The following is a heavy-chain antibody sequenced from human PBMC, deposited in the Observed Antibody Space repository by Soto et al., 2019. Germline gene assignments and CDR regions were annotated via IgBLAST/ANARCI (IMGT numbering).Heavy chain of an antibody. CDR2: IYYSGST. Sequence: SETLSLTCTVSGGSISSGNYYWSWIRQHPGKGLEWIGYIYYSGSTSYNPSLKSRVTISVDRSKNQFSLKLSSVTAADTAVYYCARGQVVAAQHWGQGTLVTVSS. CDR3: ARGQVVAAQH. CDR1: GGSISSGNYY. D-gene: IGHD2-15*01. J-gene: IGHJ4*02. V-gene: IGHV4-30-4*08.